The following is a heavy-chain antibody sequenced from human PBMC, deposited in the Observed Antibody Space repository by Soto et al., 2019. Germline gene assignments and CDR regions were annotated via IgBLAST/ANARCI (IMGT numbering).Heavy chain of an antibody. CDR3: ACGRIVFVGRRAYYGMDV. CDR1: GGTPSNPA. CDR2: IIPVVGLV. Sequence: QVHLLLQSGAEVKKPGYSVKVSCKAPGGTPSNPAISWVRQAPAQGPEWMGGIIPVVGLVNYAQNFHGRVPITQDEATKTAYMEQSRLRREETAVYYGACGRIVFVGRRAYYGMDVWGHGTTVTVSS. V-gene: IGHV1-69*01. J-gene: IGHJ6*02. D-gene: IGHD1-26*01.